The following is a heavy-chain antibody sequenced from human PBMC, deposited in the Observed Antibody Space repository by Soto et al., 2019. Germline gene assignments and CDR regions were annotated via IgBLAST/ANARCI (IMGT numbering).Heavy chain of an antibody. CDR3: ARSQLDF. Sequence: QIHLVQSGPEVKKPGASVKVSCKASGYAFGDYAVTWVRQAPGRGLEWMGWTTAYDGKPYYEEKFQGRVTMTTDTSTTTAYMELRSLRSDDTALYFCARSQLDFWGQGTMVTVSS. CDR1: GYAFGDYA. CDR2: TTAYDGKP. V-gene: IGHV1-18*01. J-gene: IGHJ6*02.